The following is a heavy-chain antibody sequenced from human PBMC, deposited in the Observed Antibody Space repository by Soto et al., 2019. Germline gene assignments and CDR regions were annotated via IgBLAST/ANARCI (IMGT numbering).Heavy chain of an antibody. CDR3: ARGHIPVYGPVPDDFDS. Sequence: QVHLQQWGAGLLKPSETLSLTCGVYGGSLRGSYWSWIRQPPGKALEWLGKVTHSGSTTFNPSPQSRVNVSVDTADNQFSLKLTSVTAADTAVYYCARGHIPVYGPVPDDFDSWGQGTLVTVSS. D-gene: IGHD2-21*01. CDR2: VTHSGST. J-gene: IGHJ4*02. CDR1: GGSLRGSY. V-gene: IGHV4-34*02.